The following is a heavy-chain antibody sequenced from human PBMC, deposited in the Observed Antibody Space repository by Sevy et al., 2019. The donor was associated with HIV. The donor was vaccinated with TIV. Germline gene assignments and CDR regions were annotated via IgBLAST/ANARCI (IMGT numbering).Heavy chain of an antibody. Sequence: GGSLRLSCAASGFTFSNYWMSWVRQAPGKGLEWVANIKEDGSENDYVDSEKGRFTISRDNAKNSLYLQMNSLRAEDTAVYYCARVGGCSSTSCFAYWFDPWGQGTLVTVSS. J-gene: IGHJ5*02. CDR2: IKEDGSEN. CDR1: GFTFSNYW. D-gene: IGHD2-2*01. CDR3: ARVGGCSSTSCFAYWFDP. V-gene: IGHV3-7*03.